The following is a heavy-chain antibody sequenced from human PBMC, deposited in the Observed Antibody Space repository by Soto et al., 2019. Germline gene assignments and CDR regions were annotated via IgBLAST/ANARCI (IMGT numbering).Heavy chain of an antibody. J-gene: IGHJ4*02. CDR2: IYYSGST. V-gene: IGHV4-59*01. CDR3: ARVSPDFWSGYHPPSYYFDY. Sequence: PSETLSLTCTVSGGSISSYYWSWIRQPPGKGLEWIGYIYYSGSTNYNPSLKSRVTISVDTSKNQFSLKLSSVTAADTAVYYCARVSPDFWSGYHPPSYYFDYWGQGTLVTVSS. D-gene: IGHD3-3*01. CDR1: GGSISSYY.